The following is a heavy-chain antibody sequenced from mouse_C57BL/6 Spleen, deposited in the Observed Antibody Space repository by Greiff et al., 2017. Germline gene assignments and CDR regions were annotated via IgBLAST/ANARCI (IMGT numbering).Heavy chain of an antibody. Sequence: VQLQQSGPELVKPGDSVKISCKASGYSFTGYFMNWVMQSHGKSLEWIGRINPYNGDTFYNQKFKGKATLTVDKSSSTAHMELRSLTSEDSAVYYCARGVAYYSNYFDYWGQGTTLTVSS. V-gene: IGHV1-20*01. CDR1: GYSFTGYF. J-gene: IGHJ2*01. CDR2: INPYNGDT. CDR3: ARGVAYYSNYFDY. D-gene: IGHD2-5*01.